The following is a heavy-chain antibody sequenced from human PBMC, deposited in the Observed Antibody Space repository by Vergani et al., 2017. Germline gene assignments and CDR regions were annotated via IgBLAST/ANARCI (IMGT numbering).Heavy chain of an antibody. V-gene: IGHV3-30*02. Sequence: QVQLVESVGGVVQPGGSLRLSCAASVFTFSSYGMHWVRQAPGKGLEWVAFIRYDGSNKYYADSVKGRFTISRDNSKNTLYLQMNSLRAEDTAVYYCAKDLTDILTGYYEGYYYYGMDVWGQGTTVTVSS. D-gene: IGHD3-9*01. CDR2: IRYDGSNK. CDR3: AKDLTDILTGYYEGYYYYGMDV. J-gene: IGHJ6*02. CDR1: VFTFSSYG.